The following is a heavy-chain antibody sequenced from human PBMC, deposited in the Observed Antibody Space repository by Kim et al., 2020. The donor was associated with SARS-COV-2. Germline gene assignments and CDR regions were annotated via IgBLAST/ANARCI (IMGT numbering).Heavy chain of an antibody. J-gene: IGHJ6*02. CDR1: GFTFRNYG. CDR3: ASRGGSGTISDSYYYAMDV. D-gene: IGHD3-10*01. Sequence: GGSLRLSCAASGFTFRNYGMHWVRQAPGKGLEWVAVILYDGSNKYYADSVKGRFTISRDNSKNTLYLQMNSLRTEDTAVYYRASRGGSGTISDSYYYAMDVWGQGTAVTVSS. V-gene: IGHV3-33*05. CDR2: ILYDGSNK.